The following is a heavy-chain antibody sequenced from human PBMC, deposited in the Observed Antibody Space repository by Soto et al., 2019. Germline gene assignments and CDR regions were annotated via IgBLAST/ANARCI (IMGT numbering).Heavy chain of an antibody. Sequence: QVQLVESGGGVVQPGWSLRLSCAASGFTFSSYGMHWVRQAPGKGLEWVTVISYDSNNKFYADSVKGRFTISRDNSKNTLYLQMNSLGAEDTAVYYCAKDHRITGATSFDYWGQGTLVTVSS. V-gene: IGHV3-30*18. CDR2: ISYDSNNK. D-gene: IGHD1-26*01. CDR3: AKDHRITGATSFDY. J-gene: IGHJ4*02. CDR1: GFTFSSYG.